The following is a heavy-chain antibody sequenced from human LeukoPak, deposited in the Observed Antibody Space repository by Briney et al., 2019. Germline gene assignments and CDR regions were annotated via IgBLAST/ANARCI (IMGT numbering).Heavy chain of an antibody. CDR2: ISGSGGST. CDR1: GLTFNRYT. Sequence: GESLRLSCAASGLTFNRYTMNWVRQAPGKGLEWVSAISGSGGSTYYADSVKGRFTISRDNSKNPLYLQMNSLRAEDMAVYYCAKWGGDYEGEYWGQGTLVTVSS. J-gene: IGHJ4*02. CDR3: AKWGGDYEGEY. V-gene: IGHV3-23*01. D-gene: IGHD4-17*01.